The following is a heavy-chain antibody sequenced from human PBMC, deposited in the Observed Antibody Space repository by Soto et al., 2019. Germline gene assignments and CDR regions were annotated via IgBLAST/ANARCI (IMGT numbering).Heavy chain of an antibody. Sequence: SETLSLTCTVSGGSISSGDYYWSWIRQPPGKGLEWIGYIYYSGSTYYNPSLKSRVTISVDTSKNQFSLKLSSVTAADTAVYYCARFLSYYYDSGGYYLRAFDIWGQGTMVTVSS. CDR1: GGSISSGDYY. J-gene: IGHJ3*02. V-gene: IGHV4-30-4*01. D-gene: IGHD3-22*01. CDR2: IYYSGST. CDR3: ARFLSYYYDSGGYYLRAFDI.